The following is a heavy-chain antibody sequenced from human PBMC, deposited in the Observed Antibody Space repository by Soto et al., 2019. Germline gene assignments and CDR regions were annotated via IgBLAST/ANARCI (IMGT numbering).Heavy chain of an antibody. CDR2: IYPGDSDT. J-gene: IGHJ4*02. CDR1: GYSFTSYW. Sequence: PGESLKISCKGSGYSFTSYWIGWVRQMPGKGLEWMGIIYPGDSDTRYSPSFQGQVTISADKPISTAYLQWSSLKASDTAMYYCARLLNRGYGDYLFDYWGQGTLVTVSS. D-gene: IGHD4-17*01. V-gene: IGHV5-51*01. CDR3: ARLLNRGYGDYLFDY.